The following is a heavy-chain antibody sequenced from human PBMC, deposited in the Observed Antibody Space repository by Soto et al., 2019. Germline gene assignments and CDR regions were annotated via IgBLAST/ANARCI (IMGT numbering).Heavy chain of an antibody. D-gene: IGHD6-13*01. CDR1: GGSISSSNW. Sequence: LSLTCAVSGGSISSSNWWSWVRQPPGKGLEWIGEIYHSGSTNYNPSLKSRVTISVDKSKNQFSLKLSSVTAADTAVYYCARSDPQQLLREFDYWGQGTLVTVSS. J-gene: IGHJ4*02. V-gene: IGHV4-4*02. CDR2: IYHSGST. CDR3: ARSDPQQLLREFDY.